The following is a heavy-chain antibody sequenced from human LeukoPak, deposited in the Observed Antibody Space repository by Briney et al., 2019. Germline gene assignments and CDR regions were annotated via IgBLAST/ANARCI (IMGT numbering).Heavy chain of an antibody. V-gene: IGHV1-3*01. CDR3: ARDVGDYACDY. D-gene: IGHD4-17*01. CDR2: INAGNGNT. CDR1: GYTFTNYA. J-gene: IGHJ4*02. Sequence: ASVKVSCTASGYTFTNYAMHWVRQAPGQRLEWMGWINAGNGNTKYSQKFQGRVTISRDTSASTAYMELSSLRSEDTAVYYCARDVGDYACDYWGQGTLVTVSS.